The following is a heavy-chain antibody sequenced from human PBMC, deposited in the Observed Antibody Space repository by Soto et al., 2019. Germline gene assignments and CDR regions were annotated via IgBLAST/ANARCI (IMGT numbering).Heavy chain of an antibody. J-gene: IGHJ6*03. V-gene: IGHV4-4*02. D-gene: IGHD2-15*01. CDR2: IYHSGST. Sequence: SETLSLTCAVSSGSISSSNWWSWVRQPPGKGLEWIGEIYHSGSTNYNPSLKSRVTISVDKSKNQFSLKLSSVTAADTAVYYCARIPIVADPFPYYYYMDVWGKGTTVTVSS. CDR1: SGSISSSNW. CDR3: ARIPIVADPFPYYYYMDV.